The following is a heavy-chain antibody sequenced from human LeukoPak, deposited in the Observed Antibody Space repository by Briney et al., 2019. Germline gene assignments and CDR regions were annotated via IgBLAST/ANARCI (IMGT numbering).Heavy chain of an antibody. CDR1: GFTFTNSW. V-gene: IGHV3-7*01. Sequence: GGSLRLSCAASGFTFTNSWMAWVRQAPGKRLEWVANIKQDGSTKHYADSLKGRFTISRDNPKNSLYLQMNSLRADDTAVYYCARDTDGSLDFWGQGILVTVAS. D-gene: IGHD1-26*01. J-gene: IGHJ4*02. CDR3: ARDTDGSLDF. CDR2: IKQDGSTK.